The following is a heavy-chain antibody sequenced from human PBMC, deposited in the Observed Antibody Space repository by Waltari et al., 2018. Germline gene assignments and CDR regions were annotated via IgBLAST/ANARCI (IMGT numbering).Heavy chain of an antibody. Sequence: EVQLVESGGGLVQPGGSLRLSCAASGFPFSSCWMSWVRQAPGKGLEWVANIRADGNEKYYVGSVKGRFTISRDNAKNSLYLQMNSLRGDDTAVYYCARDLRYCTTTSCRDYWGQGTLVTVSS. V-gene: IGHV3-7*01. CDR2: IRADGNEK. CDR3: ARDLRYCTTTSCRDY. CDR1: GFPFSSCW. J-gene: IGHJ4*02. D-gene: IGHD2-2*01.